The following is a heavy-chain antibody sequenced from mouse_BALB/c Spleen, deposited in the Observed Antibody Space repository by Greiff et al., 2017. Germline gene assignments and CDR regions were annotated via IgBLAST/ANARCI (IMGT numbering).Heavy chain of an antibody. J-gene: IGHJ4*01. V-gene: IGHV1-7*01. CDR1: GYTFTSYW. Sequence: VQLQQSGAELAKPGASVKMSCKASGYTFTSYWMHWVKQRPGQGLEWIGYINPSTGYTEYNQKFKDKATLTADKSSSTAYMQLSSLTSEDSAVYYCARRRENYRYDGEDAMDYWGQGTSVTVSS. CDR3: ARRRENYRYDGEDAMDY. D-gene: IGHD2-14*01. CDR2: INPSTGYT.